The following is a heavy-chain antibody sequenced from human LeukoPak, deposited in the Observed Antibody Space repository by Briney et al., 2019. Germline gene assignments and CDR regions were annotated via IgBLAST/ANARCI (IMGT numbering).Heavy chain of an antibody. Sequence: GGSLRLSCAASRFTFTDFAMNWVRQAPGKGLDWVSGIGGGGTNTDYADSVKGRFTISRDNSKNTLTLQMSSLRADDTAVYCCAKDARGYHRPIAHWGQGILVTVSS. D-gene: IGHD3-22*01. J-gene: IGHJ4*02. CDR3: AKDARGYHRPIAH. CDR1: RFTFTDFA. V-gene: IGHV3-23*01. CDR2: IGGGGTNT.